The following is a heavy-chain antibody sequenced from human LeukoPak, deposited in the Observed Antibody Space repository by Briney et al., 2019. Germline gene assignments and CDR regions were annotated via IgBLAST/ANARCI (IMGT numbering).Heavy chain of an antibody. CDR3: ARRTMSAFDS. J-gene: IGHJ4*02. V-gene: IGHV3-23*01. CDR1: GFTFRSYA. Sequence: GGSLRLSCTASGFTFRSYAMNWVPQAPGKGLKCLSRISGIGNGTYYADAVKGRFTISRDNSKNIVYLQMKSLRVEDAATYYCARRTMSAFDSWGQGTLLIVSS. D-gene: IGHD5-24*01. CDR2: ISGIGNGT.